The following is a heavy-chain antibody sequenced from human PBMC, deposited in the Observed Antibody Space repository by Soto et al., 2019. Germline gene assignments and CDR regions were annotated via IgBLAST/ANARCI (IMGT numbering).Heavy chain of an antibody. J-gene: IGHJ4*02. CDR3: ARDAKALYYFDY. Sequence: PGGSLRLSCAASGFTVSSNYMSWVRQAPGKGLEWVSVIYSGGSTYYADSVKGRFTISRDNSKNTLYLQMNSLRAEDTAVYYCARDAKALYYFDYWGQGTLVTVSS. CDR2: IYSGGST. D-gene: IGHD2-15*01. CDR1: GFTVSSNY. V-gene: IGHV3-66*01.